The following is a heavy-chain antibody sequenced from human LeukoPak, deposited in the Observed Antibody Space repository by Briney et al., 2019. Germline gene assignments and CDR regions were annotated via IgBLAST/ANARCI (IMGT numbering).Heavy chain of an antibody. Sequence: SQTLSLTCIVSGGSLSSGDYYWSSIRQPPGKGLEGIGYIYYSGSTYYNPSLKSRVVISLDTSKNQFSLKLTSVTGADTAVYYCARESLGGDYFDYWVQGVLVTVSS. D-gene: IGHD3-10*01. CDR1: GGSLSSGDYY. V-gene: IGHV4-30-4*08. CDR2: IYYSGST. J-gene: IGHJ4*02. CDR3: ARESLGGDYFDY.